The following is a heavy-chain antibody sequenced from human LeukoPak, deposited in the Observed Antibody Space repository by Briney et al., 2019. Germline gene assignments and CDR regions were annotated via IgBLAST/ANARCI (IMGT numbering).Heavy chain of an antibody. D-gene: IGHD3-10*01. J-gene: IGHJ6*03. CDR1: GGSFSGYY. CDR2: INHSGST. V-gene: IGHV4-34*01. CDR3: ARGGGSLHTYYYYYMDV. Sequence: SETLSLTCAVYGGSFSGYYWSWIRQPPGKGLEWIGEINHSGSTNYNPSLKSRVTISVDTSKNQFSLKLSSVTAADTAVYYCARGGGSLHTYYYYYMDVWGKGTTVTASS.